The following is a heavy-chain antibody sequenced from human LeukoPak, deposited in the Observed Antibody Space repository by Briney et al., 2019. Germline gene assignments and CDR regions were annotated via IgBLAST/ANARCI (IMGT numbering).Heavy chain of an antibody. J-gene: IGHJ5*02. V-gene: IGHV4-34*01. Sequence: PSETLSLTCAVYGGSFSGYYWSWIRQPPGKGLEWIGEINHSGSTNYNPSLKSRVTISVDTSKNQFSLKLSSVAAADTAVYYCARLVGYGGLAWFDPWGQGTLVTVSS. CDR2: INHSGST. D-gene: IGHD5-12*01. CDR3: ARLVGYGGLAWFDP. CDR1: GGSFSGYY.